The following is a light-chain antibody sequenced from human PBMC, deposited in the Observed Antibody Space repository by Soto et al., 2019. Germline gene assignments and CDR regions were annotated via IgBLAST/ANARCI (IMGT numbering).Light chain of an antibody. CDR2: AAS. CDR3: QQYYSYPL. Sequence: AIRMTQSPGSFSASTGDRFTSTFRASQGISSYLAWYQQKPGKAPKLLIYAASTLQSGVPSRFSGSGSGTDFTLTISCLQSEDFATYYCQQYYSYPLFGGGTKVDI. CDR1: QGISSY. V-gene: IGKV1-8*01. J-gene: IGKJ4*01.